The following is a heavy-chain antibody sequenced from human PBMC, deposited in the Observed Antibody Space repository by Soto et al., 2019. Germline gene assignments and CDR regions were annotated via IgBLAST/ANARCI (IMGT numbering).Heavy chain of an antibody. D-gene: IGHD4-17*01. V-gene: IGHV1-18*03. CDR1: GYTFTNYG. CDR2: ISAYNGNT. Sequence: QVHLVQSGAEVKQPGASVKVSCKASGYTFTNYGISWVRQAPGQGLEWMGWISAYNGNTNYVQKLQGRVSMTTDTSTSTTYMELRTLRSDDMAVYYCGRAGGDFPRAVDYWGQGTLVTVSS. CDR3: GRAGGDFPRAVDY. J-gene: IGHJ4*02.